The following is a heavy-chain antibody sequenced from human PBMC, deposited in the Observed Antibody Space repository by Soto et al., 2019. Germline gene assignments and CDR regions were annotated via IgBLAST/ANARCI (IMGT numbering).Heavy chain of an antibody. V-gene: IGHV1-2*04. Sequence: ASVKVSCKASGYTFTGYYMHWVRQAPGQGLEWMGWINPNSGGTNYAQKFQGWATMTRDTSISTAYMELSRLRSDDTAVYYCGRSNQIGDCSGGSCYRGAFDIWGQGTMVTVSS. CDR1: GYTFTGYY. D-gene: IGHD2-15*01. J-gene: IGHJ3*02. CDR3: GRSNQIGDCSGGSCYRGAFDI. CDR2: INPNSGGT.